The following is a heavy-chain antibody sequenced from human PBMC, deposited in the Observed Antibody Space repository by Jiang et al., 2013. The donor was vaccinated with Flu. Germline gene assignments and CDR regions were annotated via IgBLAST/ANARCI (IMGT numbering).Heavy chain of an antibody. V-gene: IGHV3-23*01. D-gene: IGHD2-21*02. Sequence: LVQPGGSLRPSCAASGFTFSSYAMSWVRQAPGEGLEWVSAISASGGTSYYADSVKGRFTLSRDNARNALFLQMNSLRAEDTAVYYCAKARDWENYYFYSMDVWGQGTTVTVSS. CDR1: GFTFSSYA. CDR2: ISASGGTS. CDR3: AKARDWENYYFYSMDV. J-gene: IGHJ6*02.